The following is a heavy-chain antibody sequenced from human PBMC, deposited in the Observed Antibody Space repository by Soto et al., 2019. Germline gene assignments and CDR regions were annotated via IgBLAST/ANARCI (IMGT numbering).Heavy chain of an antibody. V-gene: IGHV1-69*02. D-gene: IGHD2-2*01. J-gene: IGHJ5*02. Sequence: SVKVSCKASGGTFSSYTISWVRQAPGQGLEWMGRIIPILGIANYAQKFQGRVTITADKSTSTAYMELSSLRSEDTAVYYCARGGDIVVVPAAIRSNWFDPWGQGTLVTVSS. CDR1: GGTFSSYT. CDR3: ARGGDIVVVPAAIRSNWFDP. CDR2: IIPILGIA.